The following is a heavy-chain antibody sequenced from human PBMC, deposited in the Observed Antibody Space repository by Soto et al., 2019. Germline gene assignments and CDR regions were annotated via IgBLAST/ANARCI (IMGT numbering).Heavy chain of an antibody. D-gene: IGHD1-26*01. CDR2: IYYSGST. CDR1: GGSISSYY. CDR3: ARCLFSYGARFDP. Sequence: PSETLSLTCTVSGGSISSYYWSWIRQPPGKGLKWIGYIYYSGSTNYNPSLKSRVTISVDTSKNQFSLKLSSVTAADTAVYYCARCLFSYGARFDPWGQGTLVTVSS. V-gene: IGHV4-59*01. J-gene: IGHJ5*02.